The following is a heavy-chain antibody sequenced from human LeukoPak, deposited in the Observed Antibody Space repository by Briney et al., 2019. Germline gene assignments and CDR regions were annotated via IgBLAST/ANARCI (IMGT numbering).Heavy chain of an antibody. CDR2: IYSTGTT. CDR1: GFTVSSNY. D-gene: IGHD3-9*01. J-gene: IGHJ6*03. CDR3: ARANDNYYYYYMDV. V-gene: IGHV3-53*01. Sequence: GGSLRLSCAASGFTVSSNYMSWVRQAPGKGLEWVSAIYSTGTTFYADSVKGRFTISRDNSKNTLSLQMNSLRAEDTAVYYCARANDNYYYYYMDVWGKGTTVTISS.